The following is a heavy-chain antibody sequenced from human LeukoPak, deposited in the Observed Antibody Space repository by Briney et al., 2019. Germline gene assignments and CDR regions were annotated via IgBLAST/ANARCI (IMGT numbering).Heavy chain of an antibody. CDR1: GYTFTSYG. V-gene: IGHV1-18*01. D-gene: IGHD3-10*01. J-gene: IGHJ6*02. Sequence: ASVKVSCKASGYTFTSYGISWVRQAPGQGLEWMGWISACNGNTNYAQKLQGRVTMTTDTSTSTAYMELRSLRSDDTAVYYCARASLWFGEFSYYYYGMDVWGQGTTVTVSS. CDR3: ARASLWFGEFSYYYYGMDV. CDR2: ISACNGNT.